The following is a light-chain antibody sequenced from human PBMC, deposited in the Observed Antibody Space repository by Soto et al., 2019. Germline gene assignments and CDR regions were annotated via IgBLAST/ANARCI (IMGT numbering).Light chain of an antibody. Sequence: EIVMTQSPATLSVSPWERATLSCRASQSVSSNLAWYQQKPGQAPRLLIYGASTRAIGIPARFSGSGFGTEFTLTISSLQSEDFVVYYCQQYSNWPLTFGGGTKVDIK. J-gene: IGKJ4*01. CDR1: QSVSSN. CDR2: GAS. CDR3: QQYSNWPLT. V-gene: IGKV3-15*01.